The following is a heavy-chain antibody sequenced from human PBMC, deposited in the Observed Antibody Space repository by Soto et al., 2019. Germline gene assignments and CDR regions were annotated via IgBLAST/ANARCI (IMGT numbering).Heavy chain of an antibody. CDR1: GFTFNDYT. CDR2: VTWDGGSS. J-gene: IGHJ5*01. V-gene: IGHV3-43*01. CDR3: ANERSRIFHS. Sequence: PGGSLRLSCAASGFTFNDYTMHWVRQVPGKSLEWVSLVTWDGGSSFYAGSVKGRFTISRDNIENYVYLQMNGLRTEDTALYYCANERSRIFHSWGQGTLVTVSS. D-gene: IGHD3-10*01.